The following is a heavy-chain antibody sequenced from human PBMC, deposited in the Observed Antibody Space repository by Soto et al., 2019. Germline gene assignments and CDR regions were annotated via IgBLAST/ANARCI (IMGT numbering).Heavy chain of an antibody. V-gene: IGHV3-23*01. D-gene: IGHD2-2*01. J-gene: IGHJ4*02. CDR2: ISGSGGST. CDR1: GFTFSSYA. Sequence: PGGSLRLSCAASGFTFSSYAVSWVRQAPGKGLEWVSAISGSGGSTYYADSVKGRFTISRDNSKNTLYLQMNSLRAEDTAVYYCAKGPYCSSTSCYSPNFDYWGQGTLVTVSS. CDR3: AKGPYCSSTSCYSPNFDY.